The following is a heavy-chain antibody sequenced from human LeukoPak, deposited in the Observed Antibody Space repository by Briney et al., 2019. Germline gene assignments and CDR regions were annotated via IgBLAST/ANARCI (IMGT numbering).Heavy chain of an antibody. CDR2: VRQDRSET. D-gene: IGHD3-22*01. J-gene: IGHJ4*02. V-gene: IGHV3-7*01. CDR3: TTSDESSGTN. CDR1: GFTFRNFW. Sequence: GGSLRLSCAASGFTFRNFWMSWVRQAPGKGLEWLANVRQDRSETYYLDSVKGRFTISRDNAKNSLYLEMNSLRGEDTAVYYCTTSDESSGTNWGQGTLVTVSS.